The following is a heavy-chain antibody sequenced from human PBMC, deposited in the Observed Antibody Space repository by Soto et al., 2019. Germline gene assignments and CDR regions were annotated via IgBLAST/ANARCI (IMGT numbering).Heavy chain of an antibody. CDR3: VRDQEAYYYDSSGYYYLDY. Sequence: SVKVSCKASGGTFSSYAISWVRQAPGQGLEWMGGIIPIFGTANYAQKIQGRVTITADESTSTAYMELSSLRSEDTAVYYCVRDQEAYYYDSSGYYYLDYWGQGTLVTVSS. D-gene: IGHD3-22*01. V-gene: IGHV1-69*13. CDR2: IIPIFGTA. J-gene: IGHJ4*02. CDR1: GGTFSSYA.